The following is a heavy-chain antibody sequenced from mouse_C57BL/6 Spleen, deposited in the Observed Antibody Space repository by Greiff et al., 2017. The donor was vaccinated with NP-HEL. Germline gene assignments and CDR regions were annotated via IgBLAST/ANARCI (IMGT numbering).Heavy chain of an antibody. CDR1: GYSITSGYD. D-gene: IGHD1-1*01. CDR3: ARGGTTVVFDY. V-gene: IGHV3-1*01. J-gene: IGHJ2*01. CDR2: ISYSGST. Sequence: EVKLQESGPGMVKPSQSLSLTCTVTGYSITSGYDWHWIRHFPGNKLEWMGYISYSGSTNYNPSLKNRISITHDTSKNHFFLKLNSVTTEDTATYYCARGGTTVVFDYWGQGTTLTVSS.